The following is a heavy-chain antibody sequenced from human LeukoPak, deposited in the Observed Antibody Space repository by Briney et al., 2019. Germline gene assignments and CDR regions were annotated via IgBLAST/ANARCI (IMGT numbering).Heavy chain of an antibody. V-gene: IGHV4-59*01. Sequence: SETLSLTGTVSGGSISSYYWSWIRQPPGKGLEWMGDSYYRGSTNYNPSLKSRVTISIDTSKTQFSLKLSSVTAADTAVYYCAREESYGSGNWFDPWGQGTLVTVSS. J-gene: IGHJ5*02. D-gene: IGHD3-10*01. CDR1: GGSISSYY. CDR2: SYYRGST. CDR3: AREESYGSGNWFDP.